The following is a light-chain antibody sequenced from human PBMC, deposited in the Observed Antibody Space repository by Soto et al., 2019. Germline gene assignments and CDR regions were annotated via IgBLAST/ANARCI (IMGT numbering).Light chain of an antibody. CDR2: GAS. Sequence: EIVLTQSPGTLSLSPGERATLSCRASQSIKSRYLAWYQQKPGQAPRLLIYGASSRATGIPDRFSGSGSWTDFTLTISRLEPEDFAVYYCQQFGSSPGFTFGPGTIVDIK. CDR1: QSIKSRY. J-gene: IGKJ3*01. V-gene: IGKV3-20*01. CDR3: QQFGSSPGFT.